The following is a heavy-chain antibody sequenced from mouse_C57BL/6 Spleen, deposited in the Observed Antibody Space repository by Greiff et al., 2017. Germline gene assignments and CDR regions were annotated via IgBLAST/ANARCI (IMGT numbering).Heavy chain of an antibody. CDR2: INPNNGGT. D-gene: IGHD4-1*01. Sequence: EVKLVESGPELVKPGASVKIPCKASGYTFTDYNMDWVKQSHGKSLEWIGDINPNNGGTIYNQKFKGKATLTVDKSSCTAYMELRSLTSEETAVYYCASAANWSWFAYWGQGALVTVSA. V-gene: IGHV1-18*01. CDR3: ASAANWSWFAY. CDR1: GYTFTDYN. J-gene: IGHJ3*01.